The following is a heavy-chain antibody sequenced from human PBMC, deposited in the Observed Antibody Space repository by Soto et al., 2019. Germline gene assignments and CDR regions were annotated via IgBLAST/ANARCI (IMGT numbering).Heavy chain of an antibody. V-gene: IGHV4-34*01. Sequence: QVQLQQWGAGLLKPSESLSLSCAVYGGFVSSGSYYWSWIRQPPGQGLEWIGEMSHSGGTHFHPSQRSRVSISVDTSKNKFSLKMSSVTAADTALYYCASVERGTATTGVDAFDIWGPGTMVTVSS. D-gene: IGHD1-1*01. J-gene: IGHJ3*02. CDR3: ASVERGTATTGVDAFDI. CDR1: GGFVSSGSYY. CDR2: MSHSGGT.